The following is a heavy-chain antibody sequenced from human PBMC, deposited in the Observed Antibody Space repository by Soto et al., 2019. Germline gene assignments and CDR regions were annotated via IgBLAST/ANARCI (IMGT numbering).Heavy chain of an antibody. D-gene: IGHD3-3*01. J-gene: IGHJ6*02. Sequence: GGSLRLSCAASGLSFGDDAMHWVRQAPGKGLEWVGVITYDGSSKYYADSVRGRFTISRDNSKSTLYLQMDSLITKDTAVYYCARDVGTQMDFWSTSGMDVWGQGTTVTVSS. CDR1: GLSFGDDA. V-gene: IGHV3-30-3*01. CDR2: ITYDGSSK. CDR3: ARDVGTQMDFWSTSGMDV.